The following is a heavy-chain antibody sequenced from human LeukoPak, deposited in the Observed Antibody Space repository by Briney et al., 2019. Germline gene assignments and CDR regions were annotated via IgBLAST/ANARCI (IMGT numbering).Heavy chain of an antibody. CDR1: GFTFGHYA. V-gene: IGHV3-49*04. Sequence: GGSLRLSCTGSGFTFGHYALAWVRQAPGKGLEWLGFIRSQAYGMTIEYAASVKGRFSISRDNSKSIADLQINSLKTEDTAVYYCAGHLYTIFGVVIKDFDYWGQGTLVTVSS. CDR3: AGHLYTIFGVVIKDFDY. CDR2: IRSQAYGMTI. J-gene: IGHJ4*02. D-gene: IGHD3-3*01.